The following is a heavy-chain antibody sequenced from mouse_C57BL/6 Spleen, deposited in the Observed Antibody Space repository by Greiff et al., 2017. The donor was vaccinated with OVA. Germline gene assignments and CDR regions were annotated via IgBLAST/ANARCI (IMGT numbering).Heavy chain of an antibody. V-gene: IGHV7-3*01. D-gene: IGHD2-3*01. Sequence: EVQGVEPGGGLVQPGGSLSLSCAASGFTFTDYYMSWVRQPPGQALEWLGFISNYANGYTSEYSASVKGRFTISRDNSHTFLYLQMHALRAEDRSTYACARSYDDEGGRLYAKDYWGQGTSVTVSS. CDR2: ISNYANGYTS. CDR3: ARSYDDEGGRLYAKDY. J-gene: IGHJ4*01. CDR1: GFTFTDYY.